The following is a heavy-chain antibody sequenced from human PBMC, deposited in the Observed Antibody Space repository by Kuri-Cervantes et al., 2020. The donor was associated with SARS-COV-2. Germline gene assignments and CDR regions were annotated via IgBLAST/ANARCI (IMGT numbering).Heavy chain of an antibody. CDR2: IYYSGST. J-gene: IGHJ4*02. CDR1: GGSFSGYY. D-gene: IGHD3-10*01. Sequence: SETLSLTCAVYGGSFSGYYWSWIRQPPGKGQEWIGYIYYSGSTNYNPSLKSRVTISVDTSKNQFSLKLSSVTAADTAVYYCAHIVPKTMEFDYWGQGTLVTVSS. CDR3: AHIVPKTMEFDY. V-gene: IGHV4-59*01.